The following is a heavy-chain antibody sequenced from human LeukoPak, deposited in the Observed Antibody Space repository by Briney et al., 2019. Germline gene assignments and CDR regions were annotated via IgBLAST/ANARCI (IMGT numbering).Heavy chain of an antibody. CDR2: ISPSGTYI. D-gene: IGHD2-15*01. J-gene: IGHJ4*02. CDR3: AKERCSAGSCSSTPDY. V-gene: IGHV3-21*01. CDR1: AVTFRTYS. Sequence: PGGSLRLSCAASAVTFRTYSMYWVRQTPGKGLEWVSSISPSGTYIYYADLVKGRFTISRDNAKNSLSLHMNSLRVDDTALYYCAKERCSAGSCSSTPDYWGQGTLVTVSS.